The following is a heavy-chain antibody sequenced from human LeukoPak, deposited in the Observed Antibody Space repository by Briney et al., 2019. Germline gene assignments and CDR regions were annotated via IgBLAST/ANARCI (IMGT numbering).Heavy chain of an antibody. CDR3: ARGGYYYGQYFGLTDAFDI. V-gene: IGHV1-2*06. J-gene: IGHJ3*02. CDR2: INPNSGGT. Sequence: GASVKVSCKASGYTFTGYYMHWVRQAPGQGLEWMGRINPNSGGTNYAQKFQGRVTMTRDTSISTAYMELSRLRSDDTAVYYCARGGYYYGQYFGLTDAFDIWGQGTMATVSS. D-gene: IGHD3-22*01. CDR1: GYTFTGYY.